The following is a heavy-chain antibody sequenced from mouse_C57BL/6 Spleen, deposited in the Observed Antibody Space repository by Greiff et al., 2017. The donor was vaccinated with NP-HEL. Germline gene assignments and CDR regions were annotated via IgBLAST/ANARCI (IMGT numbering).Heavy chain of an antibody. V-gene: IGHV3-6*01. J-gene: IGHJ1*03. CDR1: GYSITSGYY. Sequence: EVQLQESGPGLVKPSQSLSLTCSVTGYSITSGYYWNWIRQFPGNKLEWMGYISYDGSNNYNPSLKNRISITRDTSKNQFFLKLNSVTTEDTATYYCAREITTVVATYWYFDVWGTGTTVTVSS. CDR3: AREITTVVATYWYFDV. D-gene: IGHD1-1*01. CDR2: ISYDGSN.